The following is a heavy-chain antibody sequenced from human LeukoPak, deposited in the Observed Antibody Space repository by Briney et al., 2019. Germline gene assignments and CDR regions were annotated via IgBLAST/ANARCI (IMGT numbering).Heavy chain of an antibody. CDR3: ARGSVAGPDAFDI. V-gene: IGHV3-7*01. D-gene: IGHD6-19*01. J-gene: IGHJ3*02. CDR2: IKQDGSEK. CDR1: GFTFSSYW. Sequence: GGSLRLSCAASGFTFSSYWMSWVRQAPGKGLEWVANIKQDGSEKYYVDPVKGRFTISRDNAKNSLYLQMNSLRAEDTAVYYCARGSVAGPDAFDIWGQGTMVTFSS.